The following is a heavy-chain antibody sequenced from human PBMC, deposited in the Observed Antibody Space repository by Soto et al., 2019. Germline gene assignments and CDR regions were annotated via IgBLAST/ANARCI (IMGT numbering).Heavy chain of an antibody. Sequence: GGSLRLSCAASGFTFSSYAMHWVRQAPGKGLEWVAVISYDGSNKYYADSVKGRFTISRDNSKNTLYLQMNSLRAEDTAVYYCARAGRGSYFDYWGQGTLVTVSS. CDR2: ISYDGSNK. D-gene: IGHD1-26*01. CDR1: GFTFSSYA. V-gene: IGHV3-30-3*01. CDR3: ARAGRGSYFDY. J-gene: IGHJ4*02.